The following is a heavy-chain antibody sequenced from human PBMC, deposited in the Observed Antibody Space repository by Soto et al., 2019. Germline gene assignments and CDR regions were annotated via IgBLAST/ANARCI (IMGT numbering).Heavy chain of an antibody. J-gene: IGHJ4*02. D-gene: IGHD2-15*01. V-gene: IGHV1-3*01. CDR3: ARESRYCSGGSCYFLPDIDY. Sequence: ASLKVSCKASGYTFTSYAMHWVRQAPGQRLEWMGWINAGNGNTKYPQKFQGRVTITTDTSASTAYMELSSLRSEDTAVYYCARESRYCSGGSCYFLPDIDYWGQGTLVTVSS. CDR2: INAGNGNT. CDR1: GYTFTSYA.